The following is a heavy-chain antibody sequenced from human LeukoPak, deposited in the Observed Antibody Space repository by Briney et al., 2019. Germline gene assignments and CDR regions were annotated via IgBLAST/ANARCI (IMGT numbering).Heavy chain of an antibody. CDR3: ARLSYSSSWYIDY. J-gene: IGHJ4*02. CDR1: GGSISSYY. V-gene: IGHV4-59*08. Sequence: SETLSLTCTVAGGSISSYYWSWIRQPPGKGLEWIGYIYYSGSTNYNPSLKSRVTISVDTSKNQFSLKLSSVTAADPAVYYCARLSYSSSWYIDYWGQGTLVTVSS. CDR2: IYYSGST. D-gene: IGHD6-13*01.